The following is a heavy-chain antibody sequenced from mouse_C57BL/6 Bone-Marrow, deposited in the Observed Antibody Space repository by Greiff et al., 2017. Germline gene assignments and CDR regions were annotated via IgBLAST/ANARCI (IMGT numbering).Heavy chain of an antibody. V-gene: IGHV1-81*01. CDR2: IYPRSGNT. J-gene: IGHJ4*01. Sequence: QVQLQQSGAELARPGASVKLSCKASGYTFTSYGIRWVKQRTGQGLEWIGEIYPRSGNTYYNEKFKGKATLTADKSSSTAYMELSSLTSEDSAVYFCAITTVVPYAVDYSGQGTSVTVYS. CDR1: GYTFTSYG. CDR3: AITTVVPYAVDY. D-gene: IGHD1-1*01.